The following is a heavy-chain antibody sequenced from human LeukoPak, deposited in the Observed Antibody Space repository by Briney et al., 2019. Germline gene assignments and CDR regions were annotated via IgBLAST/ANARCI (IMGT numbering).Heavy chain of an antibody. V-gene: IGHV3-74*01. CDR1: GFTFSGYG. J-gene: IGHJ3*02. Sequence: GGSLRLSCAASGFTFSGYGMHWVRQAPGKGLVWVSRINSDGRSTPYADSAKGRFTISRDNAKNTLYLQMNTLRAEDTAVYYCARGGSYLFDAFDIWGQGTMVTVSS. D-gene: IGHD1-26*01. CDR2: INSDGRST. CDR3: ARGGSYLFDAFDI.